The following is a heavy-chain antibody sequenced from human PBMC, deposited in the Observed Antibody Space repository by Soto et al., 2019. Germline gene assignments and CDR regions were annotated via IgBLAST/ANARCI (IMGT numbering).Heavy chain of an antibody. Sequence: SVKVSCKASGGTFSSYAISWVRQAPGQGLEWMGGVIPIFGTANYAQKFQGRVTITADESTSTAYMELSSLRSEDTAVYYCARGGIAAAAPYYWGQGTLVTVSS. D-gene: IGHD6-13*01. V-gene: IGHV1-69*13. CDR3: ARGGIAAAAPYY. J-gene: IGHJ4*02. CDR1: GGTFSSYA. CDR2: VIPIFGTA.